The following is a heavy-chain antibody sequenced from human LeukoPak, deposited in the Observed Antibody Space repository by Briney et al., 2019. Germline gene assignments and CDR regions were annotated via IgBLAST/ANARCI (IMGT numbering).Heavy chain of an antibody. CDR1: GFTFSDHY. CDR2: IRNKANSYTT. Sequence: SGGSLRLSCAASGFTFSDHYMDRVRQAPGKGLEWVGRIRNKANSYTTQYAASVKGRFTISRDDSKNSLYLQMNTLKTEDTAVYYCARDRPMVRGSGEGSWYYGVDVWGQGTTVTVSS. D-gene: IGHD3-10*01. V-gene: IGHV3-72*01. J-gene: IGHJ6*02. CDR3: ARDRPMVRGSGEGSWYYGVDV.